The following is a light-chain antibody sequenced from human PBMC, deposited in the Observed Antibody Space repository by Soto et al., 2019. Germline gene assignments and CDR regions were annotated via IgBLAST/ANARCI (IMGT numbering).Light chain of an antibody. V-gene: IGKV1-27*01. CDR2: AAS. CDR1: QGIGVY. J-gene: IGKJ4*01. CDR3: RKYNSAPLT. Sequence: DIQMTQSPSSQSASLGDRVTITCRASQGIGVYLAWFQQKPGNAPKLLIYAASTLQSGVPSRFSGSGSGTDFTLTVSSLQPEDVATYYCRKYNSAPLTFGGGTRVEIK.